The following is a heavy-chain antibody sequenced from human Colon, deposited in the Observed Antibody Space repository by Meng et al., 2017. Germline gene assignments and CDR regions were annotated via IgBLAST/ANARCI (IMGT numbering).Heavy chain of an antibody. CDR3: VRQGMTSYSWGY. J-gene: IGHJ4*02. CDR1: SGSISSSNW. D-gene: IGHD3-9*01. Sequence: QVQRQELGPGLVKPSGTLSLTCAVSSGSISSSNWWSWVRQPPGKGLEWIGEISQSGTTYYNPSLKSRVTITGDWSKNQFSLNLNSVTAADTALYYCVRQGMTSYSWGYWGQGTLVTVSS. CDR2: ISQSGTT. V-gene: IGHV4-4*02.